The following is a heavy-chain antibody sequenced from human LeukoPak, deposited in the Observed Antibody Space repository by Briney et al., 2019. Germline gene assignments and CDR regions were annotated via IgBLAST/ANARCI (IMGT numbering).Heavy chain of an antibody. CDR2: ISSSGSST. CDR3: ARRPQGAYDI. Sequence: GGSLRLSCVASGFTFSSYAMHWVRQAPGKGLEYVSAISSSGSSTFHAISVKGRFTISRDNSKNTLYLQMGSLRAEDMAVYYCARRPQGAYDIWGQGTMVTVSS. J-gene: IGHJ3*02. V-gene: IGHV3-64*01. CDR1: GFTFSSYA.